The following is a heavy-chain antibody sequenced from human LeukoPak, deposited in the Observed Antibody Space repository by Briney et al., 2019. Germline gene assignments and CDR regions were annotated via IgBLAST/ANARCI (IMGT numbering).Heavy chain of an antibody. CDR3: ARGSPYCSGGSCGSPSYYYYYGMDV. V-gene: IGHV3-66*02. Sequence: QPGGSLRLSRAASGFTVSSNYMSWVRQAPGKGLEWVSVIYSGGSTYYADSVKGRFTISRDNSKNTLYLQMNSLRAEDTAVYYCARGSPYCSGGSCGSPSYYYYYGMDVWGQGTTVTVSS. D-gene: IGHD2-15*01. CDR2: IYSGGST. J-gene: IGHJ6*02. CDR1: GFTVSSNY.